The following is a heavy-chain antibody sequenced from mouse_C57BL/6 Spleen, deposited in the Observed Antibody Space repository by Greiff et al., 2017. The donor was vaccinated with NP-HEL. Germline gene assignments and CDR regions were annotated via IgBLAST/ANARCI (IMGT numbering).Heavy chain of an antibody. CDR2: IDPETGGT. CDR3: TAYVSNYGGFAY. CDR1: GYTFTDYE. Sequence: VQLQQSGAELVRPGASVTLSCKASGYTFTDYEMHWVKQTPVHGLEWIGAIDPETGGTAYNQKFKGKAILTADKSSGTAYMELRSLTSEDSAVYYCTAYVSNYGGFAYWGQGTLVTVSA. D-gene: IGHD2-5*01. V-gene: IGHV1-15*01. J-gene: IGHJ3*01.